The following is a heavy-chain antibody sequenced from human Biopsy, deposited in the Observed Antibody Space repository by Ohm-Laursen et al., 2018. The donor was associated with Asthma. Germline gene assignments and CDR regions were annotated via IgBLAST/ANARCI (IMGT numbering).Heavy chain of an antibody. CDR2: HDHEEGGT. Sequence: ASVKVSCKISGYTLTDLSMHWVRQAPGQGLEWMGGHDHEEGGTVNARRFQGRVTMTEDTSTDTAYMDLSSLSSDDTAVYYCASDLPKDYVRYNFQFWGQGTLVTVSS. J-gene: IGHJ4*02. CDR3: ASDLPKDYVRYNFQF. CDR1: GYTLTDLS. D-gene: IGHD4-17*01. V-gene: IGHV1-24*01.